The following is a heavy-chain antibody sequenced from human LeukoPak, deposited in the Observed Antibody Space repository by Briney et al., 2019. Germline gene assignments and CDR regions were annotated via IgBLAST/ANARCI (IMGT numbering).Heavy chain of an antibody. Sequence: PGGSLRLSCAASGFTFSSYSMNWVRLAPGKGLEWVSYISSSSSTIYYADSVKGRFTISRDNAKNSLYLQMNSLRAEDTAVYYCARDPAATGTWWFDPWGQGTLVTVSS. CDR3: ARDPAATGTWWFDP. V-gene: IGHV3-48*01. D-gene: IGHD6-13*01. CDR2: ISSSSSTI. CDR1: GFTFSSYS. J-gene: IGHJ5*02.